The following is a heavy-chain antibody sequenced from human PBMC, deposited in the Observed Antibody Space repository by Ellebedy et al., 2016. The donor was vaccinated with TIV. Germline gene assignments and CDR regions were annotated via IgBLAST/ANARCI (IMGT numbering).Heavy chain of an antibody. CDR2: IKQDATEI. CDR1: GFTFSGYW. Sequence: GESLKISCAASGFTFSGYWMSWVRQAPGEGLEWVATIKQDATEIDYVDSVKGRFTISRDDAKNSLYLHMNSLKAEDTAVYYCVRTGRPWFDYWGQGTLVTVSS. CDR3: VRTGRPWFDY. D-gene: IGHD2-8*02. J-gene: IGHJ4*02. V-gene: IGHV3-7*01.